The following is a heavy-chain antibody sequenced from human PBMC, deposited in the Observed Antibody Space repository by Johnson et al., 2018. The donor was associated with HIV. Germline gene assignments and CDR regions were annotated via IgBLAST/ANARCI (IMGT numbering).Heavy chain of an antibody. CDR2: INWNGGST. D-gene: IGHD5-24*01. CDR1: GFTFDDYG. Sequence: MQLVESGGGVVRPGGSLRLSCAASGFTFDDYGMSWVRQAPGKGLEWVSGINWNGGSTGYADSVKGRFTISRDNSKSTLYLQMNNLRAEETAMYYCALILARGWLQRGAFDIWGQGTMVTVSS. V-gene: IGHV3-20*04. CDR3: ALILARGWLQRGAFDI. J-gene: IGHJ3*02.